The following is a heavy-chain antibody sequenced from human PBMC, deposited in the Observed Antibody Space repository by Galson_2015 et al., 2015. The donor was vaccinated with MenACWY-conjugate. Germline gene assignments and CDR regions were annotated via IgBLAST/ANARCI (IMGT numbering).Heavy chain of an antibody. CDR3: AKSRGPSFYFDS. V-gene: IGHV3-74*01. J-gene: IGHJ4*02. CDR1: GFIFNTYW. CDR2: INPGGSST. Sequence: LRLSCAASGFIFNTYWMHWVRQAPGKGLVWVSRINPGGSSTTYADSVKDRFTLSSDNAKNPLYLQMNSLRPEDTAVFYCAKSRGPSFYFDSWGQGTLVTVSS.